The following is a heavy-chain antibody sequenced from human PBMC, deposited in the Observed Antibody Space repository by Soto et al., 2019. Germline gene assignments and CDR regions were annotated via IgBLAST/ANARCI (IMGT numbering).Heavy chain of an antibody. CDR3: ARDRDEETDYYYYGMDV. CDR2: ISYDGSNK. CDR1: GFTFSSYA. Sequence: LRLSCAASGFTFSSYAMHWVRQAPGKGLEWVAVISYDGSNKYYADSVKGRFTISRDNSKNTLYLQMNSLRAEDTAVYYCARDRDEETDYYYYGMDVWGQGTTVTVSS. J-gene: IGHJ6*02. V-gene: IGHV3-30-3*01. D-gene: IGHD2-21*02.